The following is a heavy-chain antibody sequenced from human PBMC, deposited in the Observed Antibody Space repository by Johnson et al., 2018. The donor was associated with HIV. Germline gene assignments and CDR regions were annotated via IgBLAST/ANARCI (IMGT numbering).Heavy chain of an antibody. CDR3: TKETSYYDSSTSLRTDAFDI. V-gene: IGHV3-9*01. Sequence: EVQLVESGGGLVQPGWSLRLSCVASGFTLDYYDMSWVRQAPGKGLEWVCGFYRNGGTIGFADSVKGRFTISRDNAKNSLYLQMNSLRPEDTAFYYCTKETSYYDSSTSLRTDAFDIWGQGTMVTVSS. CDR1: GFTLDYYD. J-gene: IGHJ3*02. D-gene: IGHD3-22*01. CDR2: FYRNGGTI.